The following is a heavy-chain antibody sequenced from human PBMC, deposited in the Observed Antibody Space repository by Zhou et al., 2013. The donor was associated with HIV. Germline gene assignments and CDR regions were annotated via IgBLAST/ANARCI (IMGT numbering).Heavy chain of an antibody. CDR3: ANSRGWVQLERLGVYYYYYMDV. J-gene: IGHJ6*03. D-gene: IGHD1-1*01. V-gene: IGHV1-69*04. CDR1: GGTFSSYA. Sequence: QVQLVQSGAEVKKPGSSVKVSCKASGGTFSSYAISWVRQAPGQGLEWMGRIIPILGIANYAQKFQGRVTITADKSTSTAYMELSSLRSEDTAVYYCANSRGWVQLERLGVYYYYYMDVWGKGTTVTVSS. CDR2: IIPILGIA.